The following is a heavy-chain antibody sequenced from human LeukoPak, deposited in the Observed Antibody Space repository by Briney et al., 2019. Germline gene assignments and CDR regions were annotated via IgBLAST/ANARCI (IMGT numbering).Heavy chain of an antibody. CDR2: IYYSGST. Sequence: PSEALSLTCTVSGGSISSSSYYWGWIRQPPGKGLEWIGSIYYSGSTYYNPSLKSRVTISVDTSKNQFSLKLSSVTAADTAVYYCARHRGLPRGSSSWGFDPWGQGTLVTVSS. CDR3: ARHRGLPRGSSSWGFDP. V-gene: IGHV4-39*01. D-gene: IGHD6-13*01. CDR1: GGSISSSSYY. J-gene: IGHJ5*02.